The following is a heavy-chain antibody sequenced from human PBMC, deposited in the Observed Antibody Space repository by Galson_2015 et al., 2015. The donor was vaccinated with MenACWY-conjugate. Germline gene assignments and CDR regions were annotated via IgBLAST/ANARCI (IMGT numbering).Heavy chain of an antibody. Sequence: SVKVSCKASGFTFTSSAMQWVRQARGQRLEWIGWIVVGSGNTNYAQKFQERVTITRDMSTSTAYMELSSLRSEDTAVYYCARVSTGTTRGFDYWGQGTLVTVSS. CDR3: ARVSTGTTRGFDY. V-gene: IGHV1-58*02. CDR1: GFTFTSSA. D-gene: IGHD1-7*01. CDR2: IVVGSGNT. J-gene: IGHJ4*02.